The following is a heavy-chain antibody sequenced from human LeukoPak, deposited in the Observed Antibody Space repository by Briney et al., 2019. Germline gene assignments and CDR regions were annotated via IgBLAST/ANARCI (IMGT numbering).Heavy chain of an antibody. CDR1: GYTFTGYY. CDR2: INPNSGGK. CDR3: ARVRYDFWSGYYMVEAYFDY. V-gene: IGHV1-2*02. Sequence: GASVKVSCTASGYTFTGYYIHWVRQAPGQGLEWMGWINPNSGGKNYAQKFQGRVTMTRDTSISTAYMELSRLRSDDTAVYYCARVRYDFWSGYYMVEAYFDYWGQGTLVTVSS. J-gene: IGHJ4*02. D-gene: IGHD3-3*01.